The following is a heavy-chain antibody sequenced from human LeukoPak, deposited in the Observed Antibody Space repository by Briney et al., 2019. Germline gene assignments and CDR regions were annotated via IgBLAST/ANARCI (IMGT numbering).Heavy chain of an antibody. CDR3: ARDNRDGNNLDLDS. Sequence: GGSLRLSCAASGFTFSSFWMHWVRQAPGKGPVWVSRINGDGSITRYADSVKGRFTISRDNAKNTLYLQMNSLRVEDTALYYCARDNRDGNNLDLDSWGQGTLVTVSS. D-gene: IGHD5-24*01. V-gene: IGHV3-74*01. CDR1: GFTFSSFW. J-gene: IGHJ4*02. CDR2: INGDGSIT.